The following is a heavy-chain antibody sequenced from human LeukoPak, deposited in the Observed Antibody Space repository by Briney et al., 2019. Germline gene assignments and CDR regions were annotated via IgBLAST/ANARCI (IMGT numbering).Heavy chain of an antibody. J-gene: IGHJ5*02. CDR3: ARDQGRFSGGYYPNWFDP. CDR2: XXXXNGYK. V-gene: IGHV1-18*01. CDR1: GYTFTSYG. Sequence: ASVKVSCKASGYTFTSYGVSWXRQAPGQGLEXXXXXXXXNGYKNYAQKFQGRVTMTTDTSTSTGYMELRSLRSDDTAVYYCARDQGRFSGGYYPNWFDPWGQGTLVTVSS. D-gene: IGHD3-22*01.